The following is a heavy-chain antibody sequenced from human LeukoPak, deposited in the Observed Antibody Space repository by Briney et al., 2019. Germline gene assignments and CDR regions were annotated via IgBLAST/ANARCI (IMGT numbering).Heavy chain of an antibody. CDR2: ISYDGSNK. Sequence: GGSLRLSCAASGFTFSSYGMHWVRQAPGKGLEWVAVISYDGSNKYYADSVKGRFTISRDNSKNTLYPQMNSLRAEDTAVYYCAKDSGQWLPHDAFDIWGQGTMVTVSS. V-gene: IGHV3-30*18. CDR1: GFTFSSYG. CDR3: AKDSGQWLPHDAFDI. J-gene: IGHJ3*02. D-gene: IGHD6-19*01.